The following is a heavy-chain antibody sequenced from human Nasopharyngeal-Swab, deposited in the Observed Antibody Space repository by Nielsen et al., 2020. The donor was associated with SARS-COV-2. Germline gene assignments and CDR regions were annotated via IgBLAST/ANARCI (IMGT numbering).Heavy chain of an antibody. Sequence: GESLKISCAASGFTFGDYYMSWIRQAPGKGLEWVSYISSSSSYTYYADSVKGRFTISRDNSRNTLYLQMSSLRAEDTAVYYCANRMPTVGATRYYCFDSWGQGTLVTVSS. D-gene: IGHD1-26*01. CDR1: GFTFGDYY. CDR2: ISSSSSYT. J-gene: IGHJ4*02. CDR3: ANRMPTVGATRYYCFDS. V-gene: IGHV3-11*03.